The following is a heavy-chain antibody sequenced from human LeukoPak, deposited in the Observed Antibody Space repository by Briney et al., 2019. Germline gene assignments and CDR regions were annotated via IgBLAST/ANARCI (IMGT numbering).Heavy chain of an antibody. Sequence: GGTLRLSCAASGFTFSSYSMNWVRQAPGKRLEWVSSISSSSSYIYYADSVKGRFTISRDNAKNSPYLQMNSLRAEDTAVYYCARARGRTTRHWGQGTLVTVSS. J-gene: IGHJ4*02. CDR1: GFTFSSYS. CDR2: ISSSSSYI. CDR3: ARARGRTTRH. D-gene: IGHD2/OR15-2a*01. V-gene: IGHV3-21*01.